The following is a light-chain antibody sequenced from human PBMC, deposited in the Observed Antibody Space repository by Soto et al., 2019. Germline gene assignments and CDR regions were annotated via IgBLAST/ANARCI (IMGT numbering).Light chain of an antibody. Sequence: EIVMTQSPATLSVSPGERATLSCRASQSVTSNLAWYQHKPGQAPRLLIYRATARPAGIPVRFGGSGSGAEFTLTISSLQSGDFAIYYCQQYDEWPLTFGQGTKVHI. CDR3: QQYDEWPLT. CDR2: RAT. J-gene: IGKJ1*01. V-gene: IGKV3-15*01. CDR1: QSVTSN.